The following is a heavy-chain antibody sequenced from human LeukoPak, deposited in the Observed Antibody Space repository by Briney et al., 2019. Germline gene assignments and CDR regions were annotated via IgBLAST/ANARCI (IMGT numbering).Heavy chain of an antibody. D-gene: IGHD1-26*01. CDR2: IYSGGST. CDR3: AKAEIVGATTGFDY. Sequence: ETLSLTCTVSGGSISSSSYYWGWIRQAPGKGLEWVSVIYSGGSTYYADSVKGRFTISRDNSKNTLYLQMNSLRAEDTAVYYCAKAEIVGATTGFDYWGQGTLVTVSS. CDR1: GGSISSSSYY. V-gene: IGHV3-53*01. J-gene: IGHJ4*02.